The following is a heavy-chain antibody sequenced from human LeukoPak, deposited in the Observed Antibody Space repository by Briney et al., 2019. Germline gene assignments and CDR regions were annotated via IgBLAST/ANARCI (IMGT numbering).Heavy chain of an antibody. D-gene: IGHD6-13*01. CDR1: GFTFSSYS. CDR2: ISSSSSYI. CDR3: ARDLAAAGTRGLDY. V-gene: IGHV3-21*05. J-gene: IGHJ4*02. Sequence: PGGSLRLSCASSGFTFSSYSMNWVRQAPGKGLEWVSYISSSSSYIYYADSVKGRFTISRDNAKNSLYLQTNNLRAEDTAVYYCARDLAAAGTRGLDYRGEGTLVTVSS.